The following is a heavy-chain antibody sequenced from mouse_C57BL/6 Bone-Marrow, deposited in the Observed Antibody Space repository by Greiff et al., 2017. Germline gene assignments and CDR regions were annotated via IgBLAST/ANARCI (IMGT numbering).Heavy chain of an antibody. CDR1: GFPFSDYG. D-gene: IGHD2-1*01. Sequence: EVKLVESGGGLVKPGGSLKLSCAASGFPFSDYGMHWVRQAPEKGLEWVAYISSGSSTIYYAETVKGRFTMSRDNAKNTLFLQMTSLRSEDAAMYYCARTDGNYGAWFAYWGQGTLVTVSA. J-gene: IGHJ3*01. CDR3: ARTDGNYGAWFAY. V-gene: IGHV5-17*01. CDR2: ISSGSSTI.